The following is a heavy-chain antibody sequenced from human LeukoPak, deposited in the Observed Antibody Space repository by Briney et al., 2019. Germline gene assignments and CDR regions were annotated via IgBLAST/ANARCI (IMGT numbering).Heavy chain of an antibody. V-gene: IGHV1-46*01. Sequence: ASVKVSCKASGYTFTSYYMHWVRQAPGQGLEWMGIINPSGGSTSYAQKFQGRVTMTRDTSTSTVYMELSSLRSEDTAVYYCARENGQVYYYYGMDVWGQGTTVTVSS. CDR2: INPSGGST. CDR1: GYTFTSYY. D-gene: IGHD2-8*01. J-gene: IGHJ6*02. CDR3: ARENGQVYYYYGMDV.